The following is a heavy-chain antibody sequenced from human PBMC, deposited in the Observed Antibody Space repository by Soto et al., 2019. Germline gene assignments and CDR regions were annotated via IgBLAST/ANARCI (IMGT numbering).Heavy chain of an antibody. V-gene: IGHV3-23*01. CDR1: GFTFSSYA. D-gene: IGHD6-19*01. J-gene: IGHJ5*02. CDR2: ISDSGGST. Sequence: EVQLLESGGGLVQPGGSLRLSCAASGFTFSSYAMSWVRQAPGKGLEWVSAISDSGGSTYYADSVKGRFTISRDNSKNTLYLQMNSLRAEDTAVYYGAKEVYSSGWYGGWFDPWGQGTLVTVSS. CDR3: AKEVYSSGWYGGWFDP.